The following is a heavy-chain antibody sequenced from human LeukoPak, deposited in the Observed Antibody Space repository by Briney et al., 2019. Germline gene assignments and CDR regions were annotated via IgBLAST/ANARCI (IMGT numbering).Heavy chain of an antibody. V-gene: IGHV4-30-4*08. J-gene: IGHJ6*03. CDR2: IYYSGST. Sequence: PSQTLSLTCTVSGGSISSGDYYWRWIRQPPGTGLEWIGYIYYSGSTYYNPSLKSRVTISVDTSKNQFSLKLSSVTAADTAVYYCARDFRDGGYMDVWGKGTTVTVSS. D-gene: IGHD4-23*01. CDR3: ARDFRDGGYMDV. CDR1: GGSISSGDYY.